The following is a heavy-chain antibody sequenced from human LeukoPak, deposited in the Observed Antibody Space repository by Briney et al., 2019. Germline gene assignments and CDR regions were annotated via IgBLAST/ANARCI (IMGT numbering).Heavy chain of an antibody. CDR3: AKGSSTSCYDYFDY. CDR1: GFTFDDYA. Sequence: GRSLRLSCAASGFTFDDYAMHWVRQAPGKGLEWVSGISWNGGSIGYADSVKDRFTISRDNAKNSLYLQMNSLRAEDTALYYCAKGSSTSCYDYFDYWGQGTLVTVSS. J-gene: IGHJ4*02. CDR2: ISWNGGSI. V-gene: IGHV3-9*01. D-gene: IGHD2-2*01.